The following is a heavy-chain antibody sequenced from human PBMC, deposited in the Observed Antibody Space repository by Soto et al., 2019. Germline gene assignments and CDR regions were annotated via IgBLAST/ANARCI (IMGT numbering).Heavy chain of an antibody. J-gene: IGHJ1*01. Sequence: GGSLRLSCAASGFTFSSYAMSWVRQAPGKGLEWVSAISGSGGSTYYADSVKGRFTISRDNSKNTLYLQMNSLRAEDTAVYYCAKSWGGDIVVVVAASAEYFQHWGQGTLVTVSS. D-gene: IGHD2-15*01. CDR3: AKSWGGDIVVVVAASAEYFQH. V-gene: IGHV3-23*01. CDR1: GFTFSSYA. CDR2: ISGSGGST.